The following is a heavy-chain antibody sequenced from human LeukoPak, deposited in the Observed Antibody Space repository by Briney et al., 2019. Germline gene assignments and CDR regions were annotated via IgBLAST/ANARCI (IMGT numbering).Heavy chain of an antibody. D-gene: IGHD6-13*01. V-gene: IGHV3-64D*06. CDR2: ISSNGGST. Sequence: PGGSLRLSCSASGFTFSSHSVHWVRQAPGKGLEFVSAISSNGGSTYYADSVKGRFTISRDNSKNTLYLQMSSLRAEDTAVYYCVRGGSTSSGSWFDPWGQGTLVTVSS. J-gene: IGHJ5*02. CDR3: VRGGSTSSGSWFDP. CDR1: GFTFSSHS.